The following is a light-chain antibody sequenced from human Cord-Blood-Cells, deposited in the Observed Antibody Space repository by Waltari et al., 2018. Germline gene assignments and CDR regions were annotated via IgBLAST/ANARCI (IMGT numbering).Light chain of an antibody. CDR2: SAS. V-gene: IGKV1-39*01. Sequence: DIQMTQSPSSLSASEGDRVTITCRASQSISSYLNWYQQKPWKVPKLLIYSASSLQSGVPSRFSGSGSGTDFTLTISSLQPEDFATYYCQQSYSTLYSFGQGTKLEIK. CDR3: QQSYSTLYS. CDR1: QSISSY. J-gene: IGKJ2*03.